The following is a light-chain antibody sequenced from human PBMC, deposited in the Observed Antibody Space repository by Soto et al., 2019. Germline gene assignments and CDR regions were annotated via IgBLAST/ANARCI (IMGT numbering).Light chain of an antibody. J-gene: IGLJ1*01. CDR1: STDVGSHKL. Sequence: SALTPPGSVSGSPAQSIAISRKGTSTDVGSHKLVSWYQQYPGNAPKLIIFEAYKRPSGVSNRFSGSKSGSTASLTISGLQVEDEADYYCCSHAVGSTYVFGTGTKVTV. V-gene: IGLV2-23*01. CDR2: EAY. CDR3: CSHAVGSTYV.